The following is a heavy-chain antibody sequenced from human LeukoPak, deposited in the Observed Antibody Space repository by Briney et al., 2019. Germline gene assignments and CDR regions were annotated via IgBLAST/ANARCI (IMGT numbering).Heavy chain of an antibody. V-gene: IGHV1-3*01. D-gene: IGHD3-10*01. Sequence: GASVKVSCKASGYTFTSYAMHWVRQAPGQRLEWMGWINAGNGNTKYSQEFQGRVTITRDTSASTAYMELRSLRSDDTAVYYCARDGMVRSTGGDYWGQGTLVTVSS. CDR2: INAGNGNT. CDR3: ARDGMVRSTGGDY. J-gene: IGHJ4*02. CDR1: GYTFTSYA.